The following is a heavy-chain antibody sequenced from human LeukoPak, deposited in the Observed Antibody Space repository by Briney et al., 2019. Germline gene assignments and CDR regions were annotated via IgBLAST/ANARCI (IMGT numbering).Heavy chain of an antibody. J-gene: IGHJ4*02. V-gene: IGHV1-69*04. CDR2: IIPILGIA. Sequence: GASVKVSCKASGYTFTSYGINWVRQVPGQGLEWMGRIIPILGIANYAQKFQGRVTIIADKSTSTAYMELSSLRSEDTAVYYCARGMGDGYNPYYFDYWGQGTLVTVSS. D-gene: IGHD5-24*01. CDR3: ARGMGDGYNPYYFDY. CDR1: GYTFTSYG.